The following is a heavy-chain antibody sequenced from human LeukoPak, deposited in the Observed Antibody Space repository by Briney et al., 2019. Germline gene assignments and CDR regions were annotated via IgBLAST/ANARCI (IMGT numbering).Heavy chain of an antibody. CDR1: GYTFTGYY. CDR3: ARVDTTYDLPDY. D-gene: IGHD3-3*01. V-gene: IGHV1-2*06. Sequence: ASVKVSCKAPGYTFTGYYMHWVRQAPGQGLEWMGRINPNSGGTNYAQKFQGRVTMTRDTSISTAYMELSRLRSDDTAVYYCARVDTTYDLPDYWGQGTLVTVSS. CDR2: INPNSGGT. J-gene: IGHJ4*02.